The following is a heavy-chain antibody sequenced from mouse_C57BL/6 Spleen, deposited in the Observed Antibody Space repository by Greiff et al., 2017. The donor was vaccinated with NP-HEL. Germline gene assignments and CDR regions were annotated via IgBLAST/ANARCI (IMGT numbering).Heavy chain of an antibody. J-gene: IGHJ4*01. V-gene: IGHV1-54*01. CDR3: AREEDSHYYAMDY. CDR1: GYAFTNYL. CDR2: INPGSGGT. Sequence: QVQLKQSGAELVRPGTSVKVSCKASGYAFTNYLIEWVKQRPGQGLEWIGVINPGSGGTNYNEKFKGKATLTADKSSSTAYMQLSSLTSEDSAVYFCAREEDSHYYAMDYWGQGTSVTVSS.